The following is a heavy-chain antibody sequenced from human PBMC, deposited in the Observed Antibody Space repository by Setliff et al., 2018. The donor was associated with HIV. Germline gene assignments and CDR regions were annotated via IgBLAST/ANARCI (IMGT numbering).Heavy chain of an antibody. CDR1: GFTFSSYW. Sequence: PGGSLRLSCAASGFTFSSYWMSWVRQAPGKGLEWVANIKQDGSETYYVGSLKGRFTISRDNAKNALYLQMNSLRVDDTAVYYCARKLETAMVFDYWGQGTLVTVSS. V-gene: IGHV3-7*01. D-gene: IGHD5-18*01. CDR2: IKQDGSET. J-gene: IGHJ4*02. CDR3: ARKLETAMVFDY.